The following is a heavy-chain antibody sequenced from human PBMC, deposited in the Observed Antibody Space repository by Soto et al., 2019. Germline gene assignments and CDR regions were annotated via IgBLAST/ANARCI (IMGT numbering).Heavy chain of an antibody. Sequence: QVQLVQSGGEVKRPGASVKVSCKTSGYTFSNYGITWVRQAPGQPLEWLGWISLYSDGTNYAQKFQGRVSMTTDKSTTTAYMELRSLRSDDTAVYYCARVVPGAEAWFGPWGQVTLVTVSS. D-gene: IGHD2-2*01. CDR2: ISLYSDGT. V-gene: IGHV1-18*01. CDR3: ARVVPGAEAWFGP. CDR1: GYTFSNYG. J-gene: IGHJ5*02.